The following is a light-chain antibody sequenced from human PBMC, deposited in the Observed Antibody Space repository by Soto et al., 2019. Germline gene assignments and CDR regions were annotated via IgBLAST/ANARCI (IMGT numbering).Light chain of an antibody. J-gene: IGLJ2*01. CDR3: QTWGTGIQV. Sequence: QPVLTQSASASASLGASVNLTCTLSSGESGYAIALHQQQPQKGPPYLMMLNSDDSHIKGDGIPDRFSGSGYGAERYITISSVQSEDESDYYCQTWGTGIQVFGGGTQLTVL. CDR1: SGESGYA. CDR2: LNSDDSH. V-gene: IGLV4-69*01.